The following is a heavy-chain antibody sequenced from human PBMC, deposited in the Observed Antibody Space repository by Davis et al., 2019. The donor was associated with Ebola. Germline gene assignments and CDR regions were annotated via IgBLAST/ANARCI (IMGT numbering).Heavy chain of an antibody. D-gene: IGHD2-2*01. CDR2: IYHSGST. V-gene: IGHV4-4*02. CDR3: ARDDAVVPAAGHYYGMDV. CDR1: GGSISSGNW. Sequence: MPSETLSLTCAVSGGSISSGNWWSWVRQPPGKGLEWIGEIYHSGSTNYNPSLKSRVTISIDKSKNQFSLKLSSVTAADTAVYYCARDDAVVPAAGHYYGMDVWGQGTTVTVSS. J-gene: IGHJ6*02.